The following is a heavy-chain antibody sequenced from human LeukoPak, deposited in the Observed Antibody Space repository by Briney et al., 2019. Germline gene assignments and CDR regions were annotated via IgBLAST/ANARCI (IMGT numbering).Heavy chain of an antibody. CDR3: ARAAPYCSSTSCYSDY. CDR1: GFTFSSYI. J-gene: IGHJ4*02. CDR2: ISSSSSYI. D-gene: IGHD2-2*02. Sequence: GGSLRLSCAASGFTFSSYIMNWVRQAPGKGLEWVSSISSSSSYIYYADSVKGRFTISRDNAKNSLYLQMNSLRAEDTAVYYCARAAPYCSSTSCYSDYWGQGTLVTVSS. V-gene: IGHV3-21*01.